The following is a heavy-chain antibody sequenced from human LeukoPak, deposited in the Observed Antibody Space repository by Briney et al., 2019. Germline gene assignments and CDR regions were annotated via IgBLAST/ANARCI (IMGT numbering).Heavy chain of an antibody. D-gene: IGHD6-13*01. CDR3: ARQIETAGTVFDH. CDR2: IYYTGTT. Sequence: PSETLSLTCTVSGVPISSYSWSWIRQPPGRGLEWIGQIYYTGTTNYYPSLRSRVTISEDTSTNQFSLNLHSVTAADTAVYYCARQIETAGTVFDHWGQGTLVTVSS. V-gene: IGHV4-59*08. J-gene: IGHJ4*02. CDR1: GVPISSYS.